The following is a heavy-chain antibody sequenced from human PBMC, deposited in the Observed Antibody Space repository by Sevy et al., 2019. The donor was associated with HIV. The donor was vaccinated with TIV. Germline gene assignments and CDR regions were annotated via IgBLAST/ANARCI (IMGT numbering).Heavy chain of an antibody. D-gene: IGHD3-10*01. CDR3: ARDIPIKGFRGAEIEYFQH. CDR1: GFTFSSYE. CDR2: ISSSGSTI. V-gene: IGHV3-48*03. J-gene: IGHJ1*01. Sequence: GGSLRLSCAASGFTFSSYEMNWVRQAPGKGLEWVSYISSSGSTIYYADSVKGRFTISRDNAKNSLYLQMNSLRAEDTAVYYCARDIPIKGFRGAEIEYFQHWGQGTLVTVSS.